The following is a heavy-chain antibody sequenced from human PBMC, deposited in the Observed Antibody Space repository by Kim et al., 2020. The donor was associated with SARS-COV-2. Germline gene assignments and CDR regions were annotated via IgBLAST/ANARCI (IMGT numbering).Heavy chain of an antibody. D-gene: IGHD2-15*01. CDR1: GFTFSSYW. V-gene: IGHV3-7*01. J-gene: IGHJ4*02. CDR3: ARDSPTGHCSGGSCYSVTDY. CDR2: IKQDGSEK. Sequence: GGSLRLSCAASGFTFSSYWMSWVRQAPGKGLEWVANIKQDGSEKYYVDSVKGRFTISRDNAKNSLYLQMNSLRAEDTAVYYCARDSPTGHCSGGSCYSVTDYWGQGTLVTVSS.